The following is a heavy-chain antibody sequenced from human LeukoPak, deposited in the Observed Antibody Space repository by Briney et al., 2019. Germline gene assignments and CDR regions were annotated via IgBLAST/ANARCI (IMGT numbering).Heavy chain of an antibody. J-gene: IGHJ6*02. V-gene: IGHV4-59*01. Sequence: SETLSLTCTVSGDSINNYYWSWIRQPPGKGLEWIGYIFYSGGTKYNPSLKSRVAISIAMSKNRFSLNLNSVTAADTAVYYCARGGYGDYKLHYYHYGMDVWGQGTTVTVSS. CDR2: IFYSGGT. CDR3: ARGGYGDYKLHYYHYGMDV. CDR1: GDSINNYY. D-gene: IGHD4-17*01.